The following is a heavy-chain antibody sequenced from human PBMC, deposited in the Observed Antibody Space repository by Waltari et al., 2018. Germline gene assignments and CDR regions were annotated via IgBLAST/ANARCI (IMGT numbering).Heavy chain of an antibody. CDR2: MNPDSGTT. Sequence: QVQLVQSGAEVKKPGASVSVSCKTSGYTFIDYDIIWGRQAPGQGLEWMGWMNPDSGTTGSAQKFQGRVTMTRNKSARTAYMQLSSLGSEDTAVYYCARQKNSLDYWGQGTLVTVSS. V-gene: IGHV1-8*01. J-gene: IGHJ4*02. CDR3: ARQKNSLDY. CDR1: GYTFIDYD. D-gene: IGHD2-21*01.